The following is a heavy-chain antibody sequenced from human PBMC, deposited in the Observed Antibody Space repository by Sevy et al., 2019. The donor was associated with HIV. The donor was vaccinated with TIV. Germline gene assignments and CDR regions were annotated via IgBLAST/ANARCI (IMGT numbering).Heavy chain of an antibody. V-gene: IGHV3-7*01. D-gene: IGHD3-16*01. Sequence: GGSLRLSCAASGFRFTDYWMSWVRQTPGKGLEWVGTIKQDESEKYYVDPVKGRFVISRDNGKTSVSLQMNGLRVEDTALYYCAREVGGFNWRPYYFDSWGQGTLVTVSS. CDR1: GFRFTDYW. CDR3: AREVGGFNWRPYYFDS. CDR2: IKQDESEK. J-gene: IGHJ4*02.